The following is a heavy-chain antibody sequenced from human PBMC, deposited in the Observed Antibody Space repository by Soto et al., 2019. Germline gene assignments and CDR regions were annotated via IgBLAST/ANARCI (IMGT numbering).Heavy chain of an antibody. D-gene: IGHD3-10*01. Sequence: QVQLVQSGAEVKKPGASVKVSCKASGGTFSSYTISWVRQAPGQGLEWMGRIIPILGIANYAQKFQGRVTITADKSTSTAYMELCSLRSEDTAVYYCASLMSSGYYYGMDVGGQGTTFTVS. CDR2: IIPILGIA. CDR1: GGTFSSYT. CDR3: ASLMSSGYYYGMDV. J-gene: IGHJ6*02. V-gene: IGHV1-69*02.